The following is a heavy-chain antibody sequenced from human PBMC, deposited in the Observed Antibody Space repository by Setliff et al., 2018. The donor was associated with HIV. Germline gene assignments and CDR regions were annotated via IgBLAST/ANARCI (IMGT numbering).Heavy chain of an antibody. V-gene: IGHV3-21*01. CDR2: ISSSSSYI. CDR3: ARDFGYGALLGMDV. J-gene: IGHJ6*02. D-gene: IGHD4-17*01. CDR1: GFTFSSYS. Sequence: GESLKISCAASGFTFSSYSMNWVRQAPGKGLEWVSSISSSSSYIYYADSVKGRFTISRDNAKNSLYLQMNSLRAEDTAVYYCARDFGYGALLGMDVWGQGTTVTVSS.